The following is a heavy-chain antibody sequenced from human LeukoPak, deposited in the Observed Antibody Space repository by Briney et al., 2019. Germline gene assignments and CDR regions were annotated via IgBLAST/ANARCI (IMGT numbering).Heavy chain of an antibody. Sequence: GGSLRLSCAASGFIFSSYVMSWVRQAPGKGLEWVSAVSGSGGSTNYADSVKGRFTISRDNSKSTLFLQMNSLRAEDTAVYYCAKEDNTIFGVVIIGYWGQGTLVTVSS. J-gene: IGHJ4*02. V-gene: IGHV3-23*01. D-gene: IGHD3-3*01. CDR3: AKEDNTIFGVVIIGY. CDR2: VSGSGGST. CDR1: GFIFSSYV.